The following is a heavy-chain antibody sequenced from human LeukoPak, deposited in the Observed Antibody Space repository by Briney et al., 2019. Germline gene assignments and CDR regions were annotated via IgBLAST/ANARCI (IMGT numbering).Heavy chain of an antibody. Sequence: GASVKVSRKVSGYTLTELSMHWVRQAPGKGLEWMGGFDPEDGETIYAQKFQGRVTMTEDTSTDTAYMELSSLRSEDTAVYYCATDVTSTGGFDYWGQGTLVTVSS. CDR3: ATDVTSTGGFDY. V-gene: IGHV1-24*01. CDR2: FDPEDGET. J-gene: IGHJ4*02. D-gene: IGHD3-16*01. CDR1: GYTLTELS.